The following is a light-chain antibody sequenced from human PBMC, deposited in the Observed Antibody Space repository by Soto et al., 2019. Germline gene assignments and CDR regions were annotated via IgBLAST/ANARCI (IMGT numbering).Light chain of an antibody. V-gene: IGLV1-40*01. CDR3: QSYDSSLSGGCVV. CDR1: SSNIGAGYD. CDR2: GNS. Sequence: QSVLTQPPSVSGAPGQRVTISCTGSSSNIGAGYDVHWYQQLPGTAPKLLIYGNSNRPSGVPDRFSGSKSGTSASLAITGLQAEDEADYYCQSYDSSLSGGCVVFGGGTKLTVL. J-gene: IGLJ2*01.